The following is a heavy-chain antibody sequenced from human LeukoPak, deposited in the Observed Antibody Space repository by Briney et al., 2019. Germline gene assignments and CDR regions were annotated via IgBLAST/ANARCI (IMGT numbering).Heavy chain of an antibody. CDR1: GFTFSNYW. D-gene: IGHD1-26*01. Sequence: GGSLRLSCAASGFTFSNYWMHWVRQAPGKGLVWVSRIHSDGSNTNYADSVKGRFTISRDNAKNTLYPQMNSLSAEDTAVYYCGRQGASYAFDIWGQGTTVTVSS. V-gene: IGHV3-74*01. CDR3: GRQGASYAFDI. J-gene: IGHJ3*02. CDR2: IHSDGSNT.